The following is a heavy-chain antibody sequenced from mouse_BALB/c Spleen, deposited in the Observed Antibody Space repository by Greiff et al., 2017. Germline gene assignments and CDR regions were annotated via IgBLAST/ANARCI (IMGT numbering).Heavy chain of an antibody. Sequence: EVQRVESGPGLVKSSQSLSLTCTVTGYSITSDYAWNWIRQFPGNKLGWRGYISYSGSTRYNPSLKSRISITRDTSKNQFFLQLNSVTTEDTATYSWARDGNYIDYWGQGTTLTVSS. CDR2: ISYSGST. V-gene: IGHV3-2*02. D-gene: IGHD2-1*01. J-gene: IGHJ2*01. CDR3: ARDGNYIDY. CDR1: GYSITSDYA.